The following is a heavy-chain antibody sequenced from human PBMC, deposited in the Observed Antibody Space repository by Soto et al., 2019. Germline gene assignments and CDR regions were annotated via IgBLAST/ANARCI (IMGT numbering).Heavy chain of an antibody. CDR2: ISAYNGNT. Sequence: ASVKVSCKASGYTFTSYGISWVRQAPGQGLEWMGWISAYNGNTNYAQKLQGRVTMTTDTSTSTAYMELRSLRSDDTAVYYCAREGGGGNYGYYYYGMAVWGQGTTVTVSS. D-gene: IGHD4-4*01. J-gene: IGHJ6*02. CDR3: AREGGGGNYGYYYYGMAV. CDR1: GYTFTSYG. V-gene: IGHV1-18*01.